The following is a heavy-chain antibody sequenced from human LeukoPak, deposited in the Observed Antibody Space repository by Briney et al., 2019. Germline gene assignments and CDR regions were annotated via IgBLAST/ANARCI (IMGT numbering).Heavy chain of an antibody. V-gene: IGHV3-30*18. Sequence: PGRSLRLSCAASGFTFSGYGMHWVRQAPGKGLEWVAYISYDGIYKNYTDSVKGRFTIARDNSKTTLYLQMISLRPEDTAVYYCAKDRSTGWYAGFDFWGQGTLVTVSS. D-gene: IGHD6-19*01. CDR1: GFTFSGYG. J-gene: IGHJ5*01. CDR3: AKDRSTGWYAGFDF. CDR2: ISYDGIYK.